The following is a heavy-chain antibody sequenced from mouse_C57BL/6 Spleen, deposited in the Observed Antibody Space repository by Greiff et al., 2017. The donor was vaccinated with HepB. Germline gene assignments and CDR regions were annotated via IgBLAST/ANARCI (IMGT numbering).Heavy chain of an antibody. D-gene: IGHD1-1*01. CDR2: IYPGDGDT. Sequence: SGPELVKPGASVKISCKASGYAFSSSWMNWVKQRPGKGLEWIGRIYPGDGDTNYNGKFKGKATLTADKSSSTAYMQLSSLTSEDSAVYFCARDPFITTVVARDAMDYWGQGTSVTVSS. CDR3: ARDPFITTVVARDAMDY. V-gene: IGHV1-82*01. CDR1: GYAFSSSW. J-gene: IGHJ4*01.